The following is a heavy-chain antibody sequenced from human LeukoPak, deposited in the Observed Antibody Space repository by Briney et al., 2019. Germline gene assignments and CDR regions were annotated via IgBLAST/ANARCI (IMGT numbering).Heavy chain of an antibody. CDR1: GYSFTNSF. CDR3: ARGWALLWFGGDFDY. V-gene: IGHV1-46*01. J-gene: IGHJ4*02. D-gene: IGHD3-10*01. CDR2: INPSDGTT. Sequence: AASVNVSCKASGYSFTNSFIHWVRQAPGQGLEWMGIINPSDGTTTYAQKFQGRVTMTRDTSTSTVYMELSSLRSEDTAVYYCARGWALLWFGGDFDYWGQGTLVTVSS.